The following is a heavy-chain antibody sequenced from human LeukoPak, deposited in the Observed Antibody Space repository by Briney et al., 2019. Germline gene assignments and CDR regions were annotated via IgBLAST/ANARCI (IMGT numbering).Heavy chain of an antibody. J-gene: IGHJ5*02. CDR3: AREDSIQLWLEVWNWFDP. D-gene: IGHD5-18*01. Sequence: GGSLRLSCAASGFTFSSYWMHWVRQAPGKGLVWVSRINSDGSSTSYADSVKGRFTISRDNAKNTLYLQMNSLRAEDTAVYYCAREDSIQLWLEVWNWFDPWGQGTLVTVSS. CDR1: GFTFSSYW. V-gene: IGHV3-74*01. CDR2: INSDGSST.